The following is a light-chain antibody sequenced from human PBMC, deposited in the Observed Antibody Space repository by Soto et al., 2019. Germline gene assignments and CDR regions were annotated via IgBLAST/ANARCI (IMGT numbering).Light chain of an antibody. Sequence: QSVLTQSPSASASLGASVKLTCTLSSGHSRYAIAWHQQQPEKGPRYLMKVNSDGSHNKGDGIPDRFSGSSSGAERYLTIPSLQSEDEADYYCQTWGTGIRVFGGGTKLTVL. J-gene: IGLJ3*02. V-gene: IGLV4-69*01. CDR3: QTWGTGIRV. CDR2: VNSDGSH. CDR1: SGHSRYA.